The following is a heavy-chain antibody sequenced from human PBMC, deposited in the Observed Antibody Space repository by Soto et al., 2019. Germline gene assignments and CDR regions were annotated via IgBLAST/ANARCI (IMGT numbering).Heavy chain of an antibody. CDR2: IYSGGST. J-gene: IGHJ4*02. CDR3: ARSMITFGAVIVPFFDY. V-gene: IGHV3-53*01. Sequence: GGSLRLSCAASGFTVSGNYMSWVRQAPGKGLEWVSVIYSGGSTYYADSVKGRFTISRDNSKNTLYLQMNSLRAEDTAVYYCARSMITFGAVIVPFFDYWGQGTLVTVSS. D-gene: IGHD3-16*02. CDR1: GFTVSGNY.